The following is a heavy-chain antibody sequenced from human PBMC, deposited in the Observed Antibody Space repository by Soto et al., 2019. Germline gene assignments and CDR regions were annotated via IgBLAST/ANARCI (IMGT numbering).Heavy chain of an antibody. CDR3: ARGRPHFWSGKRYYYYGMDV. D-gene: IGHD3-3*01. V-gene: IGHV4-34*01. CDR2: INHSGST. J-gene: IGHJ6*02. Sequence: SETLSLTCAVYGGSFSGYYWSWIRQPPGKGLEWIGEINHSGSTNYNPSLKSRVTISVDTSKNQFSLKLSSVTAADTAVYYCARGRPHFWSGKRYYYYGMDVWGQGTTVTVSS. CDR1: GGSFSGYY.